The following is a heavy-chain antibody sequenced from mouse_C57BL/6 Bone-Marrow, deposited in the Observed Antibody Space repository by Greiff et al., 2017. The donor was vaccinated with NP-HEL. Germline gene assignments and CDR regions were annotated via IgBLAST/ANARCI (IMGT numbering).Heavy chain of an antibody. CDR1: GFSFNTYA. CDR3: VSPLGPFAY. D-gene: IGHD3-1*01. J-gene: IGHJ3*01. Sequence: DAGGGLVQPKGSLKLTCAASGFSFNTYAMNWVRQAPGKGLEGVARIRSKSNNYATYYADSVKDRFTISSDDSESMLYLQMNDLKTEGTAMYCCVSPLGPFAYWGHAALVTVSA. V-gene: IGHV10-1*01. CDR2: IRSKSNNYAT.